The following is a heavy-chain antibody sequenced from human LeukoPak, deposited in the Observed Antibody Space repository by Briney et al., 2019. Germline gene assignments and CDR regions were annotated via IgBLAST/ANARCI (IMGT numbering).Heavy chain of an antibody. V-gene: IGHV4-59*08. CDR2: IYYSGST. D-gene: IGHD1-26*01. Sequence: SETLSLTRTVSGGSISSYYWSWIRQPPGKGLEWIGYIYYSGSTNYNPSLKSRVTISVDTSKNQFSLKLSSVTAADTAVYYCARAGRPGRFGRDGMDVWGQGTTVTVSS. J-gene: IGHJ6*02. CDR3: ARAGRPGRFGRDGMDV. CDR1: GGSISSYY.